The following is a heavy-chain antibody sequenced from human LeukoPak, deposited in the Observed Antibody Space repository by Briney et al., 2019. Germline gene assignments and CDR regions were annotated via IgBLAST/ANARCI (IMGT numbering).Heavy chain of an antibody. V-gene: IGHV3-48*03. CDR1: GFTFNDYE. CDR3: ARVAINDYGDYFDY. CDR2: ISSSDSTI. D-gene: IGHD4-17*01. Sequence: GGSLRLSCAASGFTFNDYEMTWVRQAPGKGLEWLSYISSSDSTIYYADSVKGRFTISIDNAKNSLYLQMNSLRAEDTAVYYCARVAINDYGDYFDYWGQGTLVTVSS. J-gene: IGHJ4*02.